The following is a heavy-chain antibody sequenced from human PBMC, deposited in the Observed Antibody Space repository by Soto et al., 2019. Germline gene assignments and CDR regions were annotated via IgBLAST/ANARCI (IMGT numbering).Heavy chain of an antibody. J-gene: IGHJ4*02. V-gene: IGHV1-18*01. CDR2: ISVYNGDT. CDR3: ARAEYYYDSSGYYLLFYFDY. CDR1: GYKFTNFG. Sequence: QVQLVQSGPEVKNPGASVEVSCKASGYKFTNFGIAWIRQAPGQGLEWMGRISVYNGDTTFAQNFQDRVTLTTDTSTSTAYMELRSLRSDDTAVYYCARAEYYYDSSGYYLLFYFDYWGQGTLVTVSS. D-gene: IGHD3-22*01.